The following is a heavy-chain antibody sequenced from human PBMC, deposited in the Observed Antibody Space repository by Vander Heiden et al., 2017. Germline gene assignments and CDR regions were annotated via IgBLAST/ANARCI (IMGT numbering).Heavy chain of an antibody. Sequence: QVQLVQSGAEVKKPGASVKVSCKASGYTFTSYDINWVRQATGQGLEWRGWMNPNSGNTGYAQKFQGRVTMTRNTSISTAYMELSSLRSEDTAVYYCARVGYYDFWSGYYPPGMDVWGQGTTVTVSS. J-gene: IGHJ6*02. CDR1: GYTFTSYD. CDR2: MNPNSGNT. CDR3: ARVGYYDFWSGYYPPGMDV. D-gene: IGHD3-3*01. V-gene: IGHV1-8*01.